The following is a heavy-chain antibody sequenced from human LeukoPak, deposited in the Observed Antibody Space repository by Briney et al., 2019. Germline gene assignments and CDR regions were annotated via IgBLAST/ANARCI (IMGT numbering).Heavy chain of an antibody. CDR3: ARERETHSSSWLDY. D-gene: IGHD6-13*01. J-gene: IGHJ4*02. V-gene: IGHV4-39*02. Sequence: PSETLSLTCTVSGGSISSSSYYWGWIRQPPGKGLEWIGSIYYSGSTYYNPSLKSRVTISVDTSKNQFSLKLSSVTAADTAVYYCARERETHSSSWLDYWGQGTLVTVSS. CDR1: GGSISSSSYY. CDR2: IYYSGST.